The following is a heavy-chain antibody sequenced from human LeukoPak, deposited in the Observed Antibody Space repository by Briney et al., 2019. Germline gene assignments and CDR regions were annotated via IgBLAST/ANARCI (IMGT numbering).Heavy chain of an antibody. CDR1: GGSISSGSYY. Sequence: PSETLSLTCTVSGGSISSGSYYWSWIRQPAGKGLEWIGRIYTSGSANYNPSLKSRVTISVDMSKNRFSLKLSSVTAADTAVYYCARDLRLRWGPYYFDYWGQGTLVTVSS. CDR3: ARDLRLRWGPYYFDY. CDR2: IYTSGSA. D-gene: IGHD4-23*01. J-gene: IGHJ4*02. V-gene: IGHV4-61*02.